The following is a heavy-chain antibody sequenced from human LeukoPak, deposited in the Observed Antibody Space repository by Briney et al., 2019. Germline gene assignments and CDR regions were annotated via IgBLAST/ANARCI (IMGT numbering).Heavy chain of an antibody. CDR3: ASDQSIGTDLRYFFDY. D-gene: IGHD3-9*01. CDR1: GITFSRYA. Sequence: GRSLRLSCAASGITFSRYAMNWVRQAPGKGLEWVSYISSISNYIQYADSVKGRFTISRDNAKNSLCLQMNSLRDEDTAVYYCASDQSIGTDLRYFFDYWGQGTLVTVSS. CDR2: ISSISNYI. J-gene: IGHJ4*02. V-gene: IGHV3-48*02.